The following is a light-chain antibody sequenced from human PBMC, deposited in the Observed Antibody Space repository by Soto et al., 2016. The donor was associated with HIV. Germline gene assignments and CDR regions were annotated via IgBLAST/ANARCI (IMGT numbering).Light chain of an antibody. CDR3: QQTYSIWT. Sequence: DIQMTQSPSSLSASVGDTVTITCRASQSISRWLAWYQQRPGKAPKLLIYAASGLQSGVPSRFSGSGSGTDFTLTISSLQPEDFATYYCQQTYSIWTFGQGTKVEIK. J-gene: IGKJ1*01. CDR2: AAS. CDR1: QSISRW. V-gene: IGKV1-39*01.